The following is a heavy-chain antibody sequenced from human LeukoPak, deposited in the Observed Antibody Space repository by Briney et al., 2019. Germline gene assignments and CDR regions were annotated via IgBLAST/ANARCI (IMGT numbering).Heavy chain of an antibody. Sequence: PSETLSLTCAVYGGSFSGYYWSWIRQPPGKGLEWIGEINHSGSTNYNPSLKSRVTISVDMSKNQFSLKLSSVTAADTAVYYCARDGTYYDFWSGYRNYYYGMDVWGQGTTVTVSS. V-gene: IGHV4-34*01. CDR1: GGSFSGYY. J-gene: IGHJ6*02. CDR2: INHSGST. D-gene: IGHD3-3*01. CDR3: ARDGTYYDFWSGYRNYYYGMDV.